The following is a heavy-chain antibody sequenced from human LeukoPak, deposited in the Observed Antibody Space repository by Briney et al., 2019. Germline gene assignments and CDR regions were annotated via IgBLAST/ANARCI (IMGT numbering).Heavy chain of an antibody. D-gene: IGHD4-17*01. J-gene: IGHJ5*02. CDR3: ARPSHGYGDYFNWFDP. CDR2: IYYSGST. V-gene: IGHV4-39*07. CDR1: GGSISSSSYY. Sequence: SETLSLTCTVSGGSISSSSYYWGWIRQPPGKGLEWIGSIYYSGSTYYNPSLKSRVTISVDTSKNQFSLKLSSVTAADTAVYYCARPSHGYGDYFNWFDPWGQGTLVTVSS.